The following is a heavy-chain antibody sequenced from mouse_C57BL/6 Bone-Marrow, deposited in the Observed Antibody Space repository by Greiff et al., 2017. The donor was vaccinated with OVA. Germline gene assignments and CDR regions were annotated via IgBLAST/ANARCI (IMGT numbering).Heavy chain of an antibody. CDR1: GYTFTSYT. D-gene: IGHD1-1*01. CDR2: INPSSGYT. V-gene: IGHV1-4*01. CDR3: ARSILRYFDY. Sequence: QVQLQQSGAELARPGASVKMSCKASGYTFTSYTMHWVKQRPGQGLEWIGYINPSSGYTKYNQKFKDKATLTADKSSSTAYMELRSLTSEDSAVYFCARSILRYFDYWGQGTTLTVSS. J-gene: IGHJ2*01.